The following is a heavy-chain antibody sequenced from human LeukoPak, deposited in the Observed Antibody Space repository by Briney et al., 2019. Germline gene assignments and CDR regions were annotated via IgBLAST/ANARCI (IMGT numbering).Heavy chain of an antibody. CDR1: GFTFSSYA. V-gene: IGHV3-30-3*01. CDR2: ISYDGSNK. J-gene: IGHJ4*02. CDR3: ARVLVLVVRGAYFDY. Sequence: GGSLRLSCAASGFTFSSYAMHWVRQAPGKGLEWVAVISYDGSNKYYADSVKGRFTISRDNSKNTLYLQMNSLRAEDTAVYYCARVLVLVVRGAYFDYWGQGTLVTVSS. D-gene: IGHD3-10*01.